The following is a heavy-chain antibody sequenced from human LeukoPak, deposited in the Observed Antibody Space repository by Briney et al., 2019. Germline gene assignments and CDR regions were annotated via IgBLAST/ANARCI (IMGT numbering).Heavy chain of an antibody. Sequence: SETLSLTCTVSGGSLSSSNYYWGWIRQPPGKELQWIGSIFYDGSPYYNPSLKSRVTISVDTSKNQFSLKLSSVTAADTAVYHCESGPKVVPAAMGWFDPWGQGTLVTVSS. CDR2: IFYDGSP. V-gene: IGHV4-39*07. CDR1: GGSLSSSNYY. D-gene: IGHD2-2*01. CDR3: ESGPKVVPAAMGWFDP. J-gene: IGHJ5*02.